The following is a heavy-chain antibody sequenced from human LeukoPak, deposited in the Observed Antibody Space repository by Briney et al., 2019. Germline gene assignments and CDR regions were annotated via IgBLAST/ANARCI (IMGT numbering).Heavy chain of an antibody. CDR3: ARVGGRYSPIGY. CDR2: IKQDGSEK. Sequence: GESLRLSCAASGFTFSRYWMSWVRQAPGKGLEWVASIKQDGSEKYYVDSVKGRFTISRDNAKNSLYLQMNSLRAEDTAVYYCARVGGRYSPIGYWGQGTLVTVSS. V-gene: IGHV3-7*01. D-gene: IGHD5-18*01. CDR1: GFTFSRYW. J-gene: IGHJ4*02.